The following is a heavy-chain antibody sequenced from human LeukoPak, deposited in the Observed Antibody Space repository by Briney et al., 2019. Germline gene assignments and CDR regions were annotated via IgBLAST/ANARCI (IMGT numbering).Heavy chain of an antibody. Sequence: ETLSLTCTVSGGSIRSSSYYRGWIRQPPGKGLEWIGVIYYNGRTYYNPSLKSRVTISVDTSNNQFSLKLTSVTAADTAVYFCATQGNYFRISDYWGQGTLVTVSS. CDR1: GGSIRSSSYY. V-gene: IGHV4-39*01. CDR2: IYYNGRT. J-gene: IGHJ4*02. CDR3: ATQGNYFRISDY. D-gene: IGHD4-11*01.